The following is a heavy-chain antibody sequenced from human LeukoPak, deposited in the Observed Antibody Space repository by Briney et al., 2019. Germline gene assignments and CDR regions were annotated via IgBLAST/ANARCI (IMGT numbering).Heavy chain of an antibody. CDR1: GFIFSSYA. CDR3: AKQFQDTN. J-gene: IGHJ4*02. Sequence: GGSLRLSCEASGFIFSSYAMTWVRQAPGKGLEWVATINAVDANTYYADSVKGRFTVSRDNSKNTLYLQINSLRAEDTAVYYCAKQFQDTNWGQGTLVTVSS. D-gene: IGHD3-3*01. CDR2: INAVDANT. V-gene: IGHV3-23*01.